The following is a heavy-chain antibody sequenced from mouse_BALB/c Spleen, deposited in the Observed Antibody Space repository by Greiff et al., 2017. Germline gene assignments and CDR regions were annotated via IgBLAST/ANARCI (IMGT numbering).Heavy chain of an antibody. CDR3: ARSDYYGSSYGFAY. D-gene: IGHD1-1*01. J-gene: IGHJ3*01. Sequence: QVHVKQPGAELVKPGTSVKMSCKASGYTFTSYWMHWVKQRPGQGLEWIGDIYPGSDSTNYNEKFKSKATLTVDTSSSTAYMQLSSLTSEDSAVYYCARSDYYGSSYGFAYWGQGTLVTVSA. CDR2: IYPGSDST. CDR1: GYTFTSYW. V-gene: IGHV1-55*01.